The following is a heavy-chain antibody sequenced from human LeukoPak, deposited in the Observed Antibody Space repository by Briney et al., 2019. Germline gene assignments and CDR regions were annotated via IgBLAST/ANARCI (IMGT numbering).Heavy chain of an antibody. J-gene: IGHJ4*02. D-gene: IGHD3-9*01. Sequence: ETLSLTCTVSGGSISSGGYYWSWVRQAPGKGLEWVSAISGSGGSTYYADSVKGRFTISRDNSKNTLYLQMNSLRAEDTAVYYCAKDLAIRRQYDYWGQGTLVTVSS. CDR2: ISGSGGST. V-gene: IGHV3-23*01. CDR3: AKDLAIRRQYDY. CDR1: GGSISSGGYY.